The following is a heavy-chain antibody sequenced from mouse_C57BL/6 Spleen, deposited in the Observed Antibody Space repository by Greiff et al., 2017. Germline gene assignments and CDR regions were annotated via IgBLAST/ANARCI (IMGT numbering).Heavy chain of an antibody. Sequence: EVKLQESGPGLVKPSQSLSLTCSVTGYSITSGYYWNWIRQFPGNKLEWMGYISYDGSNNYNPSLKNRISITRYTSKNQFFLKLNSVTTEDTATYYCAREVYDSYYVGVDYWGQGTSVTVSS. CDR2: ISYDGSN. D-gene: IGHD2-3*01. V-gene: IGHV3-6*01. CDR1: GYSITSGYY. J-gene: IGHJ4*01. CDR3: AREVYDSYYVGVDY.